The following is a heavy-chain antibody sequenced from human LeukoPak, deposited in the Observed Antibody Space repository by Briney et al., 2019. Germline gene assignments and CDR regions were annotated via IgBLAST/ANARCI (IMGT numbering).Heavy chain of an antibody. CDR1: GGSISSYY. CDR2: IYYSGST. J-gene: IGHJ4*02. V-gene: IGHV4-59*01. Sequence: SETLSLTCTVSGGSISSYYWSWIRQPPGKGLEWIGYIYYSGSTNYNPSLKSRVTISVDTSKNQFSLKLSSVTAADTAVYYCARLQARYYYDSSGYDYWGQGTLVTVSS. D-gene: IGHD3-22*01. CDR3: ARLQARYYYDSSGYDY.